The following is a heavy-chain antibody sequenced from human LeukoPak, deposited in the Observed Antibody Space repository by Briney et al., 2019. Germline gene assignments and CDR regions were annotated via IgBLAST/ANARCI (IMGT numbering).Heavy chain of an antibody. Sequence: GGSLRLSCAASGFTFSNAWMSWVRQTPGTGLEWVGRIKSKTEGGTTDYAAPVKDRFTISRDDSKDTLYLQMNSLRAEDTAVYYCAREASLRDYGDLYPAAFDIWGQGTMVTVSS. CDR3: AREASLRDYGDLYPAAFDI. D-gene: IGHD4-17*01. V-gene: IGHV3-15*01. CDR1: GFTFSNAW. J-gene: IGHJ3*02. CDR2: IKSKTEGGTT.